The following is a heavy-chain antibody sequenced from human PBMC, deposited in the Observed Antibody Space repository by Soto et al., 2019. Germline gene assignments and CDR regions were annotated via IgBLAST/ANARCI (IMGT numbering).Heavy chain of an antibody. Sequence: WGSLRLSCAASGFTFTRYSINLFRQSPVKGLEWVSSISSTTNYIYYADSMKGRFTVSRDNAKNSVYLEMNSLSAEDTALYYCARESEDLTSNFDYWGQGTLVTVSS. CDR3: ARESEDLTSNFDY. CDR2: ISSTTNYI. CDR1: GFTFTRYS. V-gene: IGHV3-21*01. J-gene: IGHJ4*02.